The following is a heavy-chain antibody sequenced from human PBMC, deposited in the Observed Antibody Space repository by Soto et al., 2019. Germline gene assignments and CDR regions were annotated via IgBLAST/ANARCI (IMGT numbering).Heavy chain of an antibody. D-gene: IGHD2-21*02. CDR1: GYTFTGYA. CDR3: ARAWVVVTAPDY. J-gene: IGHJ4*02. V-gene: IGHV1-3*01. CDR2: INAGNGNT. Sequence: VASVKVSCKASGYTFTGYAMHWVRQAPGQRLEWMGWINAGNGNTKYSQKFQGRVTITRDTSTSTAYMELRSLRSEDTAVYYCARAWVVVTAPDYWGQGTLVTVSS.